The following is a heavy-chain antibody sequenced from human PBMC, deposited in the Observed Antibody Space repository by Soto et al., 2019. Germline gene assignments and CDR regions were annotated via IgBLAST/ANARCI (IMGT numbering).Heavy chain of an antibody. V-gene: IGHV4-39*01. CDR3: ASEVRGVGFDY. CDR2: IYYSGST. J-gene: IGHJ4*02. CDR1: GGSISSSSYY. D-gene: IGHD3-10*01. Sequence: SETLSLTCTVSGGSISSSSYYWGWIRQPPGKGLEWIGSIYYSGSTYFNPSLKSRVTISVDTSKNQFSLKLSSVTAADTAVYYCASEVRGVGFDYWGQGTLVTVSS.